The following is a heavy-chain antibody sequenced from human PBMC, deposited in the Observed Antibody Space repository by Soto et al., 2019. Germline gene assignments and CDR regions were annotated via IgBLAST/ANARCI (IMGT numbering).Heavy chain of an antibody. D-gene: IGHD7-27*01. J-gene: IGHJ4*02. Sequence: SVKVSCKASGYTFSSYAMHWVRQAPGQRLEWMGWINAGYGNTKSSQKFQDRVTISRDTSASTAYMELTSLRSEDTAVYYCARDTGDGTFDFWGQGTRVTVSS. CDR2: INAGYGNT. CDR3: ARDTGDGTFDF. CDR1: GYTFSSYA. V-gene: IGHV1-3*01.